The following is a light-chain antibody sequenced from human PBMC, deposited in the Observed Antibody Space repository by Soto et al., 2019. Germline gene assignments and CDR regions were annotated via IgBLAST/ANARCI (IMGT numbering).Light chain of an antibody. V-gene: IGLV2-23*01. CDR1: NSDVGTYNL. J-gene: IGLJ1*01. Sequence: QSALTQPASVSGSPGQSITISCTGTNSDVGTYNLVSWYQQLPGKAPKLLIYEGSKWPSGISNRFSGSKSGNTASLTISGLQAEDEADYYCCSYAGTSAFVFGTGTKLTVL. CDR2: EGS. CDR3: CSYAGTSAFV.